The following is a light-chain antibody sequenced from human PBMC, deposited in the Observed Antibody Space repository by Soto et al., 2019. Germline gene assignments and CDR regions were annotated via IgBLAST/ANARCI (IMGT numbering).Light chain of an antibody. CDR1: SSDVGDYNY. Sequence: QSALTQPASVSGSPGQSITISCTGTSSDVGDYNYVSWYQQNPGKAPKLMIYEVSNRPSGVSNRFSGSKSGNTASLTISGLQAEDEADYYCSSYTSGSVYVFGTGTKLTV. CDR2: EVS. CDR3: SSYTSGSVYV. V-gene: IGLV2-14*01. J-gene: IGLJ1*01.